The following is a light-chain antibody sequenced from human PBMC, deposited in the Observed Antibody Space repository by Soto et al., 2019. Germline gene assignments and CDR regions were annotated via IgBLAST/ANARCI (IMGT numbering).Light chain of an antibody. CDR1: QSVSSN. J-gene: IGKJ5*01. V-gene: IGKV3-11*01. Sequence: EIVLTQSPGTLSLSPGERATLSCRASQSVSSNLAWYQQKPGQAPRLLMYGASSRATGIPDRFSGSGSGTDLTHTISSLEPEDFAVYYCQQRSNFITFGQGTRLEIK. CDR2: GAS. CDR3: QQRSNFIT.